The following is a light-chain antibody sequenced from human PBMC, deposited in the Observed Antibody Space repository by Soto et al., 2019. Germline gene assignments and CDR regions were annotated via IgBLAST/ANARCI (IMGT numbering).Light chain of an antibody. CDR2: VAS. J-gene: IGKJ2*01. Sequence: DIQMTQSPSSLSASVGDRVTITCRASQNINNYLNWYQQKSGKAPQVVMYVASSFQSGVPSRFTGGGSGTDFNFTITSLLPEDSATYYCQQSYSVPPTFGQGTKLEIK. CDR3: QQSYSVPPT. V-gene: IGKV1-39*01. CDR1: QNINNY.